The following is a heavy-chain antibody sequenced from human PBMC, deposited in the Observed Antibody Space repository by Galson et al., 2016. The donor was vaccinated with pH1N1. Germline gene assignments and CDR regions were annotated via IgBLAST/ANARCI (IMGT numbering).Heavy chain of an antibody. V-gene: IGHV3-7*01. Sequence: SLRLSCAASGFIFSDYWMSWVRQAPGKGLEWVAKINQDGSRKYYVDSMKGRCTISRDNAENSLSLQMNSLRVEDTALYYCATDRVGGEAGIEYWGQGTLVTASS. CDR2: INQDGSRK. CDR3: ATDRVGGEAGIEY. CDR1: GFIFSDYW. J-gene: IGHJ4*02. D-gene: IGHD6-13*01.